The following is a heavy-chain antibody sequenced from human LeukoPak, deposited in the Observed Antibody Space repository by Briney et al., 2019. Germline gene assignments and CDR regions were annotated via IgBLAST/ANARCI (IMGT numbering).Heavy chain of an antibody. V-gene: IGHV3-21*06. D-gene: IGHD3-10*01. J-gene: IGHJ3*02. CDR3: ARGRSITLLRGVAMSDGFDI. CDR2: TDTSGNYI. Sequence: GGSLRFSCEASGFTFSNYGMNWVRQAPGKGLEWVSFTDTSGNYIYYGDSVKGRFTISRDNDRNLLFLQMNGLRAEDTAVYYCARGRSITLLRGVAMSDGFDIWGQGAMVAVSS. CDR1: GFTFSNYG.